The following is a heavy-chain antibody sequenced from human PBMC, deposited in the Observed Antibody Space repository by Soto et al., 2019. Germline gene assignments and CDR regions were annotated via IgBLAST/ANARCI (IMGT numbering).Heavy chain of an antibody. CDR3: ASQSITMARGVIVVWFDP. CDR2: INAGNGNT. CDR1: GYTFTSYA. D-gene: IGHD3-10*01. V-gene: IGHV1-3*01. J-gene: IGHJ5*02. Sequence: GASVKVSCKASGYTFTSYAMHWVRQAPGQRLEWMGWINAGNGNTKYSQKFQGRVTITRDTSASTAYMELSSLRSEDTAVYYCASQSITMARGVIVVWFDPWGQGTLVTVSS.